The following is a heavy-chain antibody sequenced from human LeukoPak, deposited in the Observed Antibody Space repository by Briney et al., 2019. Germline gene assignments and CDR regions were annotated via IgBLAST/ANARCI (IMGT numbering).Heavy chain of an antibody. D-gene: IGHD2-2*01. CDR3: ARLVCSSTSCYDY. V-gene: IGHV3-21*01. CDR2: ISSSGSYI. Sequence: TGGSLRLSCAASGFTFSSYSMNWVRQAPGKGLEWVSSISSSGSYIYYADSVKGRFTISRDNAKNSLYLQMNSLRAEDTAVYYCARLVCSSTSCYDYWGQGTLVTVSS. CDR1: GFTFSSYS. J-gene: IGHJ4*02.